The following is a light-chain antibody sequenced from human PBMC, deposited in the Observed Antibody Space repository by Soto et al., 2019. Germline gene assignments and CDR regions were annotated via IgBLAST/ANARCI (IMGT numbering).Light chain of an antibody. CDR2: DAS. V-gene: IGKV1-5*01. J-gene: IGKJ1*01. Sequence: DIQMTQSPSTLSASVGDRVTITCRASQSISNFLAWYQQKPGKAPKLLIYDASNLESGVPSRFSGSGSGTEFALTISSLQPDDFATYYCQQSNNYSWTFGQGTKADI. CDR1: QSISNF. CDR3: QQSNNYSWT.